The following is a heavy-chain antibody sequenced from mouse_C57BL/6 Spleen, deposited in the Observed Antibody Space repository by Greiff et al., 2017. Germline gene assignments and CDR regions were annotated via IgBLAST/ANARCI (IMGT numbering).Heavy chain of an antibody. J-gene: IGHJ2*01. CDR2: IYPGSGST. CDR3: ARGGLLPFDY. Sequence: VQLVESGAELVKPGASVKMSCKASGYTFTSYWITWVKQRPGQGLEWIGDIYPGSGSTNYNEKFKSKATLTVDTSSSTAYMQLSSLTSEDSAVYYCARGGLLPFDYWGQGTTLTVSS. CDR1: GYTFTSYW. D-gene: IGHD1-1*01. V-gene: IGHV1-55*01.